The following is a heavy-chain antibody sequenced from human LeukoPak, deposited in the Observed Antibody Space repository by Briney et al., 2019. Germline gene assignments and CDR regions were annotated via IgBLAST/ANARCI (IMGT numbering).Heavy chain of an antibody. V-gene: IGHV4-39*01. J-gene: IGHJ5*02. CDR2: LYYDGRT. CDR1: GDSVSSSNYY. Sequence: SETLSLTCTVFGDSVSSSNYYWAWFRQPPGKGLDWIGSLYYDGRTYYNPSLESRLTVSVDTSNNQFSLKVTSVTATDTAVYYCARRGGTWDVNWFDPWGQGTLVTVSS. CDR3: ARRGGTWDVNWFDP. D-gene: IGHD1-26*01.